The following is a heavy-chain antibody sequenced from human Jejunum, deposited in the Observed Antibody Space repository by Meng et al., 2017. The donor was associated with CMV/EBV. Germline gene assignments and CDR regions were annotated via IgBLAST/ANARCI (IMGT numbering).Heavy chain of an antibody. CDR3: AKLHPSTTSSFFDY. D-gene: IGHD6-6*01. CDR1: GFTFSTYA. V-gene: IGHV3-23*04. CDR2: VSQGGTIT. Sequence: VQLVESGGALIQPGGSLRLSCAASGFTFSTYAMTWVRQAPGKGLEWVSTVSQGGTITYYADSVKGRFTISRDNSKNTLYVQMNSLRAEDTAVYYCAKLHPSTTSSFFDYWGQGTLVTVFS. J-gene: IGHJ4*02.